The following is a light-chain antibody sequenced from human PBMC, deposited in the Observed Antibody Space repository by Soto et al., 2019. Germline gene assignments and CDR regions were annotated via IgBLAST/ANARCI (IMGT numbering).Light chain of an antibody. J-gene: IGKJ1*01. Sequence: DIQMTQSPSTLSASVGDRVTITCRASQSISSRLAWYQQKPGKAPKLLIYKASTFASGVPSRFSGSGSETEFTLTISSLQPDDFATYYCQQYNSSRTFGQGTKVDIK. CDR1: QSISSR. V-gene: IGKV1-5*03. CDR3: QQYNSSRT. CDR2: KAS.